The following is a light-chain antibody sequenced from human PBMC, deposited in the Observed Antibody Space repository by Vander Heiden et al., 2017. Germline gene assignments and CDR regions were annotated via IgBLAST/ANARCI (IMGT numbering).Light chain of an antibody. CDR3: QQSYTAPPT. CDR2: VAS. V-gene: IGKV1-39*01. J-gene: IGKJ1*01. CDR1: QTVSNF. Sequence: DIQMTHSPSSLSASVGDRVTISCRASQTVSNFLNWYQQKAGRAPNLLISVASTLQSGVPSRFSGSGSGTDFTLTISSLQPEDSATYYCQQSYTAPPTFGQGTKVEIK.